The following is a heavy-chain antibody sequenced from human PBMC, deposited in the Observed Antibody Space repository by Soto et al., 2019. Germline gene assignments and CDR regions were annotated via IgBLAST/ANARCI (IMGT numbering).Heavy chain of an antibody. J-gene: IGHJ6*02. CDR3: ARDGRGGYCTNGVCSYYYGMDV. V-gene: IGHV1-18*04. CDR2: NSAYNGNT. Sequence: ASVKVSCKASGYTFTSYGISWVRQAPGQGLEWMGWNSAYNGNTNYAQKLQGRVTMTTDTSTSIAYMELRSLRSDDTAVYYCARDGRGGYCTNGVCSYYYGMDVWGQGTTVTVSS. D-gene: IGHD2-8*01. CDR1: GYTFTSYG.